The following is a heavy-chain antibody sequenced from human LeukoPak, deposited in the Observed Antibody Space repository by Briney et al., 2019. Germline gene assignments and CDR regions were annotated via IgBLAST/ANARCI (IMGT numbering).Heavy chain of an antibody. V-gene: IGHV3-7*01. CDR1: GFTFSSYS. Sequence: GGSLRLSCAASGFTFSSYSMNWVRQAPGKGLEWVANIKQDGSEKYYVDSVKGRFTISRDNAKNSLYLQMNSLRAEDTAVYYCARLTWICTNGVCYSGFDYWGQGTLVTVSS. CDR3: ARLTWICTNGVCYSGFDY. J-gene: IGHJ4*02. D-gene: IGHD2-8*01. CDR2: IKQDGSEK.